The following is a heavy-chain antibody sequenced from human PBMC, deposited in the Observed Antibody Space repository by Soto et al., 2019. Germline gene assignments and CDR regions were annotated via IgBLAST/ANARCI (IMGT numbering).Heavy chain of an antibody. CDR3: RRSSRYRTDV. V-gene: IGHV4-34*01. Sequence: PSETLSLTCAVYGGSFSGYYWSWIRQPPGKGLEWIGSIYSTGNTYYNPSLNSQVTISVDTSKNQFSLNVISVTAADTAVYYCRRSSRYRTDVWGQGTTVTV. D-gene: IGHD6-13*01. CDR1: GGSFSGYY. J-gene: IGHJ6*02. CDR2: IYSTGNT.